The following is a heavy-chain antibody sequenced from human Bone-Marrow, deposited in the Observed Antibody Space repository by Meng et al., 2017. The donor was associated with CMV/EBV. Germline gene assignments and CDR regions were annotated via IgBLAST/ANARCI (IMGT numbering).Heavy chain of an antibody. CDR3: ARGVGMVLLWFGGPDWFDP. V-gene: IGHV1-2*02. J-gene: IGHJ5*02. Sequence: ASVKVSCKASGYTFTGYYMHWVRQAPGQGLEWMGWINPNSGGTNYAQKFQGRVTMTRDTSISTAYMELSRLRSDDTAVYYCARGVGMVLLWFGGPDWFDPWGQGTLVTVSS. CDR1: GYTFTGYY. D-gene: IGHD3-10*01. CDR2: INPNSGGT.